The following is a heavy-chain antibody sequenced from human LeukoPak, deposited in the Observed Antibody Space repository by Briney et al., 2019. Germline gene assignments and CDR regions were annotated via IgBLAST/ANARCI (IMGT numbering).Heavy chain of an antibody. D-gene: IGHD3-10*01. J-gene: IGHJ4*02. Sequence: GGSLRLSCTASGFTFSSYGMHWVRQAPGKGLEWVAFIRYDGSNKYYADSVKGRFTISRDNSKNTLYLQMNSLRAEDTAVYYCAKDQDYYGSGSYKPLFDYWGQGTLVTVSS. CDR2: IRYDGSNK. CDR3: AKDQDYYGSGSYKPLFDY. CDR1: GFTFSSYG. V-gene: IGHV3-30*02.